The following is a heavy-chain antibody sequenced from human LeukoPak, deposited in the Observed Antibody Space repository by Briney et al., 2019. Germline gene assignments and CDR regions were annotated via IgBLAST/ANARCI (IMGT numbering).Heavy chain of an antibody. CDR1: GFSFSSYG. J-gene: IGHJ6*02. V-gene: IGHV3-33*01. CDR3: ARLGYCSSSSCYGGHGMDV. Sequence: PGGSLGLSCAASGFSFSSYGMHWVRQAPGKGLEWVAVIWYDGSNKYHADSVKGRFTISRDNSKNTLYLQMNSLRAEDTAVYYCARLGYCSSSSCYGGHGMDVWGQGTTVSVSS. D-gene: IGHD2-2*01. CDR2: IWYDGSNK.